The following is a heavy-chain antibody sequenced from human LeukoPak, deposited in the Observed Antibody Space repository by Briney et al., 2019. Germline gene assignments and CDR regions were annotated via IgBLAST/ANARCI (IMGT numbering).Heavy chain of an antibody. CDR3: ARLEMATITHAFDI. V-gene: IGHV3-53*04. CDR1: GFTVSSDY. D-gene: IGHD5-24*01. CDR2: TYSGGST. J-gene: IGHJ3*02. Sequence: GGSLRLSCAASGFTVSSDYMTWVRQAPGKGLEWVSVTYSGGSTYYADSVEGRFTISRHDPKNTLYLQVNSLRPEDTAVYYCARLEMATITHAFDIWGQGAMVTVSS.